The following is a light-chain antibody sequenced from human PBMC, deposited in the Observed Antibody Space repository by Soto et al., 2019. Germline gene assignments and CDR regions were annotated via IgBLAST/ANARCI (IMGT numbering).Light chain of an antibody. CDR3: CSYVGRNTYV. V-gene: IGLV2-11*01. Sequence: QSVLTQPRSASGSPGQSITISCTGTSSDDGGYNYVSWYQQHPAKAPKLIIFDVSKRPSGVPNRFSGSKSGNTASLTISGLRAEDEADYYCCSYVGRNTYVFGTGTKLTVL. J-gene: IGLJ1*01. CDR1: SSDDGGYNY. CDR2: DVS.